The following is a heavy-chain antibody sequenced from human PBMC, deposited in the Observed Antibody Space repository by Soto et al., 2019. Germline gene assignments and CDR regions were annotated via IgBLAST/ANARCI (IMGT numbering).Heavy chain of an antibody. CDR1: GYTFTGYY. CDR3: AKAYCSSTSCDDYYGMDV. V-gene: IGHV1-2*02. J-gene: IGHJ6*02. D-gene: IGHD2-2*01. Sequence: ASVKVSCKASGYTFTGYYMHWVRQAPGQGLEWMGWINPNSGGTNYAQKFQGRVTMTRDTSISTAYMELSRLRSDDTAVYYCAKAYCSSTSCDDYYGMDVWGQGTTVTVSS. CDR2: INPNSGGT.